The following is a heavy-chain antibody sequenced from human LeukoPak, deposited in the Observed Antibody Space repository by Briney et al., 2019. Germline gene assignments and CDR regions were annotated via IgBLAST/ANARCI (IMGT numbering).Heavy chain of an antibody. CDR2: ISYDGSNK. D-gene: IGHD5-18*01. CDR1: GFTFSSYG. V-gene: IGHV3-30*03. CDR3: AMTEDTAIP. Sequence: GGSLRLSCAASGFTFSSYGMHWVRQAPGKGLEWVAVISYDGSNKYYADSVKGRFTISRDNSKNTLYLQMNSLRAEDTAVYYCAMTEDTAIPWGQGTLVTVSS. J-gene: IGHJ5*02.